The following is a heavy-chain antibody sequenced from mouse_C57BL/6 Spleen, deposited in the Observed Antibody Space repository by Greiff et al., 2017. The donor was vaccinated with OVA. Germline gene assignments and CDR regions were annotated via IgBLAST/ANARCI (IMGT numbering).Heavy chain of an antibody. CDR2: IDPEDGDT. CDR3: TTPSTYYYGSSPYAMDY. Sequence: VQLQQSGAELVRPGASVKLSCTASGFNIKDYYMHWVKQRPEQGLEWIGRIDPEDGDTEYAPKFQGKATMTADTSSNTAYLQLSRLTSEDTAVYYCTTPSTYYYGSSPYAMDYWGQGTSVTVSS. V-gene: IGHV14-1*01. D-gene: IGHD1-1*01. CDR1: GFNIKDYY. J-gene: IGHJ4*01.